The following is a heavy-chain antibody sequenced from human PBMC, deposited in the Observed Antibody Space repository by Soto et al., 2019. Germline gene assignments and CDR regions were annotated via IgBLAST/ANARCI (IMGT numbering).Heavy chain of an antibody. J-gene: IGHJ4*02. D-gene: IGHD2-15*01. V-gene: IGHV3-48*01. CDR3: ARGPTCIEGYCSSGSWHDY. CDR1: GFTFSNYD. Sequence: EVQLVESGGDLVQPGESLRVSCAASGFTFSNYDMNWVRQAPGKGLEWVSYISSSSRTIYYPDSVKGRFTTSRDNAKNSLYLQMNSLRAEDTAVYYCARGPTCIEGYCSSGSWHDYWGQGTLVTVSS. CDR2: ISSSSRTI.